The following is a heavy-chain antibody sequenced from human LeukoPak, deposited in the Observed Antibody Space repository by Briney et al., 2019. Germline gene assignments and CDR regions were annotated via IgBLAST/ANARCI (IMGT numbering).Heavy chain of an antibody. CDR2: TYYSGST. V-gene: IGHV4-30-4*08. CDR1: GGSISSGDYY. Sequence: SETLSLTCTVSGGSISSGDYYWSWIRQPPGKGLEWIGYTYYSGSTYYNPSLKSRVTISVDTSKNQFSLKLSSVTAADTAVYYCARVNVSTWLLNAFDIWGQGTMVTVSS. J-gene: IGHJ3*02. D-gene: IGHD2-15*01. CDR3: ARVNVSTWLLNAFDI.